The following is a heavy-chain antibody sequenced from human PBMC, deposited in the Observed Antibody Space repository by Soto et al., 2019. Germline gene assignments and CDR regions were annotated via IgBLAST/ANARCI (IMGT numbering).Heavy chain of an antibody. CDR3: ARGGGYDFRSSQAPPIDV. CDR2: LYYTGST. V-gene: IGHV4-59*01. CDR1: GGSISDFY. D-gene: IGHD3-3*01. Sequence: SETLSLTCNVSGGSISDFYWSWIRQSPGKRLEWIGYLYYTGSTNYNPALKSRVTISLDTSKNQFSLEVRSVTAADTAVYYCARGGGYDFRSSQAPPIDVWGQGTTVTVSS. J-gene: IGHJ6*02.